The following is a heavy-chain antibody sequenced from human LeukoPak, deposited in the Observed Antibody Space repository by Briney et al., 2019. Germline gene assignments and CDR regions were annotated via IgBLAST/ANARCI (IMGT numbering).Heavy chain of an antibody. J-gene: IGHJ4*02. V-gene: IGHV3-7*01. CDR2: IKTDGSEK. CDR3: ARDYYYGSGSYLK. Sequence: PGGSLRLSCAASGFTFTNYWMGWVRQAPGKGLEWVANIKTDGSEKYYVDSVKGRFTISRDKAKNSLYLQMNSLRAEDTAVYYCARDYYYGSGSYLKWGQGTLVTVSS. CDR1: GFTFTNYW. D-gene: IGHD3-10*01.